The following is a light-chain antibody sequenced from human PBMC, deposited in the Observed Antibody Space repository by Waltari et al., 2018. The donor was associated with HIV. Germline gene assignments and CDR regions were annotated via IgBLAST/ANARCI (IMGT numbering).Light chain of an antibody. CDR3: TSYIHPTTRV. CDR2: DVS. Sequence: QSALTQPASVSGSPGQSITITCTGTSSDIGDYNYVSWYQQHPGKAPKLIIYDVSNRPSGVSNRFSGSKSGNTASLTISGLQAEDEADYYCTSYIHPTTRVFGGGTKLTVL. V-gene: IGLV2-14*01. CDR1: SSDIGDYNY. J-gene: IGLJ2*01.